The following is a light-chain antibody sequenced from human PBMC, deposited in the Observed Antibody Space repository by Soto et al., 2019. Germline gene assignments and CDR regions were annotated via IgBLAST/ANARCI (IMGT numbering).Light chain of an antibody. J-gene: IGKJ1*01. CDR3: QQYGSSPTWT. V-gene: IGKV3-20*01. Sequence: EIVLTQSPGTLSLSPGERATLSCRASQYISSSYLAWYQQKPGQAPRLLIYGASSRATGIPDGFSGSGSGTDFTLTISRVEPEDFAVYYCQQYGSSPTWTFGQGTKVEIK. CDR1: QYISSSY. CDR2: GAS.